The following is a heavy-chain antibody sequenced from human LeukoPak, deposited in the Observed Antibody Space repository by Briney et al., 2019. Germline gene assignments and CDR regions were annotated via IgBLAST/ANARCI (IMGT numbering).Heavy chain of an antibody. V-gene: IGHV3-48*01. Sequence: PGGSLRLSCAASGCTFSSYSMNWVRQAPGKGLEWVSYISSSSSTIYYADSVKGRFTISRDNAKNSLYLQMNSLRAEDTAVYYCARDLRYWFDPWGQGTLVTVSS. CDR2: ISSSSSTI. CDR1: GCTFSSYS. CDR3: ARDLRYWFDP. J-gene: IGHJ5*02.